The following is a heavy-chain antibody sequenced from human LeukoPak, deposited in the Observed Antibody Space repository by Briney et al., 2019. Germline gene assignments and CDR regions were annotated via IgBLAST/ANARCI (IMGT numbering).Heavy chain of an antibody. CDR2: ISSNGGST. J-gene: IGHJ6*04. V-gene: IGHV3-64D*06. Sequence: GGSLGLSCSASGFTFSSYAMHWVRQAPGKGLEYVSAISSNGGSTYHADSVKGRFAISRDNSKNTLYLQMSSLRAEDTAVYYCVKDKGITGTTMYKIPRYYYYGMDVWGKGTTVTASS. CDR3: VKDKGITGTTMYKIPRYYYYGMDV. CDR1: GFTFSSYA. D-gene: IGHD1-20*01.